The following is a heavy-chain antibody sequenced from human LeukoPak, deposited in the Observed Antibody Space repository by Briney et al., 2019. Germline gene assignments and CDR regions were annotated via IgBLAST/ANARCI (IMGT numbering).Heavy chain of an antibody. CDR3: ARKSGYCGGGSCSPFDY. CDR1: GFTFSSYA. V-gene: IGHV3-30-3*01. J-gene: IGHJ4*02. D-gene: IGHD2-15*01. CDR2: ISYDGSNK. Sequence: PGGSLRLSCAASGFTFSSYAIHWVRQAPGKGLEWVALISYDGSNKYYADSVKGRFTISRDDSKNTLYLQMNSLRTEDTAVYYCARKSGYCGGGSCSPFDYWGQGILVTVSS.